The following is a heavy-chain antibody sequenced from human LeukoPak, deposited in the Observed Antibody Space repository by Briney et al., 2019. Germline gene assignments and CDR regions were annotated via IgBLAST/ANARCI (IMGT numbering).Heavy chain of an antibody. Sequence: PGGSLRLSCTASGFTVSSSYMTWVRQAPGKGLEWVSYISSRDDYTNYADSVKGRFTISRDNAKNSLYLQMNSLRAEDTAVYYCARCQYNSSPDFWGQGTLVTVSS. J-gene: IGHJ4*02. CDR3: ARCQYNSSPDF. D-gene: IGHD6-13*01. CDR1: GFTVSSSY. CDR2: ISSRDDYT. V-gene: IGHV3-11*03.